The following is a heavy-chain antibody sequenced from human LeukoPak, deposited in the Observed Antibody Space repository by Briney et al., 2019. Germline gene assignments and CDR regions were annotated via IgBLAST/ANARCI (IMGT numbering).Heavy chain of an antibody. CDR3: STGSGHAFGI. D-gene: IGHD3-10*01. Sequence: GGFLRLSCAASGFTFSSYWMHWVRQVPGKGLVWVSRINSDGSSTSYADSVKGRFTISRDNAKNTLYVQMNSLRAEDTAVYYCSTGSGHAFGIWGRGTMVTVSS. CDR2: INSDGSST. J-gene: IGHJ3*02. V-gene: IGHV3-74*01. CDR1: GFTFSSYW.